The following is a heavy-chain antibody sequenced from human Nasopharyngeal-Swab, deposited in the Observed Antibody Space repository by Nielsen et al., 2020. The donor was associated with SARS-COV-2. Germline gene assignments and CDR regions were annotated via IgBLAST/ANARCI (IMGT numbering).Heavy chain of an antibody. Sequence: SETLSLTCTVSGGSISSYYWSWVRQPPGKGLEWIGYIYYSGSTNYNPSLKSRVTISVDTSKNQFSLKLSSVTAADTAVYYCARGGIITPDAFDIWGQGTMVTVSS. CDR2: IYYSGST. V-gene: IGHV4-59*01. D-gene: IGHD1-14*01. CDR1: GGSISSYY. CDR3: ARGGIITPDAFDI. J-gene: IGHJ3*02.